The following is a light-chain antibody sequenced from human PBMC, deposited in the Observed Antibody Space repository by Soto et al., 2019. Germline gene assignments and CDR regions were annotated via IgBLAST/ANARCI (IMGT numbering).Light chain of an antibody. CDR1: QDISNY. J-gene: IGKJ4*01. V-gene: IGKV1-33*01. Sequence: DIQMTQSPSSLSASVGDRVTITCQASQDISNYLNWYQQKPGKAPKLLIYDASNLETGVPSRFSGSGSGTDFPCPISSLQPKDIATYYCQQYDNLPLTFGGGTKGEIK. CDR3: QQYDNLPLT. CDR2: DAS.